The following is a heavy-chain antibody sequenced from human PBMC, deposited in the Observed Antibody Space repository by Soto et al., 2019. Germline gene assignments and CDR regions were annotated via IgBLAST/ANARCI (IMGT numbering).Heavy chain of an antibody. D-gene: IGHD6-13*01. V-gene: IGHV4-34*01. CDR1: GGSFSGYY. Sequence: NPSETLSLTCAVYGGSFSGYYWSWIRQPPGKGLEWIGEINHSGSTNYNPSLKSRVTISVDTSKNQISLKLSSVTAADTAVYYCARGLWYSSSWQGANFDYWGQGTLVTVSS. CDR2: INHSGST. J-gene: IGHJ4*02. CDR3: ARGLWYSSSWQGANFDY.